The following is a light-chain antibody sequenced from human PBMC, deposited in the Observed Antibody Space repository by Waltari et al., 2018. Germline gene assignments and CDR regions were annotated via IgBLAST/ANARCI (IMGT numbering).Light chain of an antibody. J-gene: IGKJ4*01. Sequence: EIVLTQSPATLSLSPGERATVSSRASQSVGRHLAWYQQKPGQAPRLLTYDASDRAADTPARFSGSGSGTDFALTISSLEPEDFVVYYCQQRSTWPSVTFGGGTKVEIK. V-gene: IGKV3-11*01. CDR1: QSVGRH. CDR3: QQRSTWPSVT. CDR2: DAS.